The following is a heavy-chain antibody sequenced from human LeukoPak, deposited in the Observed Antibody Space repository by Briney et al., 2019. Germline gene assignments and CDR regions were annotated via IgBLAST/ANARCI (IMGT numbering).Heavy chain of an antibody. CDR1: GGSFSGYY. J-gene: IGHJ6*03. CDR3: ARGCRNYDFWSGYYCYMDV. V-gene: IGHV4-34*01. D-gene: IGHD3-3*01. CDR2: INHSGST. Sequence: SETLSLTCAVYGGSFSGYYWSWIRQPPGKGLEWIGEINHSGSTNYNPSLKSRVTISVDTSKNQFSLKLSSVTAADTAVYYCARGCRNYDFWSGYYCYMDVWGKGTTVTVSS.